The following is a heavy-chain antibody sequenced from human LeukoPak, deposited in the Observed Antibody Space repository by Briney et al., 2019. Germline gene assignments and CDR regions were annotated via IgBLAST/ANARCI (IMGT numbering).Heavy chain of an antibody. J-gene: IGHJ4*02. CDR1: GGTFGSYA. CDR2: IIPILGIA. CDR3: ARDRPEMASDY. Sequence: ASVKVSCEASGGTFGSYAISWVRQAPGQGLEWMGRIIPILGIANYAQKFQGRVTITADKSTSTAYMELSSLRSEDTAVYYCARDRPEMASDYWGQGTLVTVSS. D-gene: IGHD5-12*01. V-gene: IGHV1-69*04.